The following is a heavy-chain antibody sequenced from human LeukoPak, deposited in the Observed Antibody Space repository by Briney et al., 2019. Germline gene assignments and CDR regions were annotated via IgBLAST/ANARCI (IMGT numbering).Heavy chain of an antibody. D-gene: IGHD3-10*01. V-gene: IGHV3-30*02. CDR1: GFPFSTYG. Sequence: GGSLRLSCAASGFPFSTYGMHWVRQVPGKGLEWLAFMRYGESDTYYTDSVKGRFTISRDNSKNTLYLQMSSLRADDTALYYCAKDYYYGSGSPYYWGQGTLVTVSS. CDR2: MRYGESDT. J-gene: IGHJ4*02. CDR3: AKDYYYGSGSPYY.